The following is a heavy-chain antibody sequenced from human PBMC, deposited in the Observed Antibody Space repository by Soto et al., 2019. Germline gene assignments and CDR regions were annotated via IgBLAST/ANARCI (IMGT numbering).Heavy chain of an antibody. D-gene: IGHD5-12*01. CDR3: AKDSGYYYFDN. J-gene: IGHJ4*02. CDR1: GFTFSSYG. V-gene: IGHV3-30*18. Sequence: GGSLRLSCAASGFTFSSYGIHWVRQAPGKGLEWVAVTSYDGSIKYYGGSVKGRFIISRDNSKNVAYLQMNSLRPEDTAVYYCAKDSGYYYFDNWGQGTLVTVSS. CDR2: TSYDGSIK.